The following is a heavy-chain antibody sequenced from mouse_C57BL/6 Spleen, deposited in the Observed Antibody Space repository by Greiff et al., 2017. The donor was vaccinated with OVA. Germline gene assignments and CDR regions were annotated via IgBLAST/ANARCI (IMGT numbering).Heavy chain of an antibody. CDR3: ARSDYRLLYYYAMDY. D-gene: IGHD2-13*01. V-gene: IGHV1-53*01. J-gene: IGHJ4*01. Sequence: QVQLQQPGTELVKPGASVKLSCKASGYTFTSYWMHWVKQRPGQGLEWLGNINPSNGGTHYNEKFKSKATLTVDKSSSTAYMQLSSLTSEDSAVYYCARSDYRLLYYYAMDYWGQGTSVTVSS. CDR1: GYTFTSYW. CDR2: INPSNGGT.